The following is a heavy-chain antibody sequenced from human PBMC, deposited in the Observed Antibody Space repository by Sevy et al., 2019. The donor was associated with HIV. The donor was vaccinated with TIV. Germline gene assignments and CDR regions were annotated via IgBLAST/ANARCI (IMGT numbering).Heavy chain of an antibody. D-gene: IGHD2-15*01. CDR3: VREIGGRDSY. V-gene: IGHV3-21*04. CDR1: GFTFCSYS. Sequence: GGSLRLSCAASGFTFCSYSMNWVRQAPGKGLEWVSSISSTSSNIYYADSVKGRFTISRDNAKNSLYLQMNSLRADDTAVYYCVREIGGRDSYWGQGTLVTVSS. J-gene: IGHJ4*02. CDR2: ISSTSSNI.